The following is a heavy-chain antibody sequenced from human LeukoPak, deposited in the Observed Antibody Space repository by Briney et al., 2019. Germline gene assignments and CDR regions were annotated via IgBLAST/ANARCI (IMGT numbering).Heavy chain of an antibody. CDR3: ARERSYDSSGFDY. D-gene: IGHD3-22*01. CDR1: GFTFRNYW. V-gene: IGHV3-7*01. CDR2: IKHDGSEK. Sequence: GGSLRLSCVVSGFTFRNYWMTWVRQAPGKGLEWVANIKHDGSEKYYVDSVKGRFTISRDNAKNSLYLQMNSLRAEDTAVYYCARERSYDSSGFDYWGQGTLVTVSS. J-gene: IGHJ4*02.